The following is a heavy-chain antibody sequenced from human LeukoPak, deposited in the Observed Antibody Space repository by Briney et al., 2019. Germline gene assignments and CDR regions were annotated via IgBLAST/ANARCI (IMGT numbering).Heavy chain of an antibody. CDR2: ITGSGGST. Sequence: GGSLRLSCAASGFTFSSYAMTWVRQAPGKGLEWVSAITGSGGSTYYADSVKGRFTISRDNSKNTLYLQMNSLRAEDTAVYYCARRDIVVVPAAIFGAFDIWGQGTMVTVSS. CDR1: GFTFSSYA. V-gene: IGHV3-23*01. D-gene: IGHD2-2*02. CDR3: ARRDIVVVPAAIFGAFDI. J-gene: IGHJ3*02.